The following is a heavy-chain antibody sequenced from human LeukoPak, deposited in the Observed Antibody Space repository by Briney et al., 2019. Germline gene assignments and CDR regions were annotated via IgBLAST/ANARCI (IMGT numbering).Heavy chain of an antibody. D-gene: IGHD3-3*01. CDR2: TYYRSKWYN. J-gene: IGHJ4*02. CDR3: ARGPGYYDFWSGYSTHFDY. CDR1: GDSVSTKYAA. Sequence: SQTLSLTCVISGDSVSTKYAAWNWIRQSPSRGLEWLGRTYYRSKWYNDYPDFVRSRITIDPDTSKNQFSLHLNSVTPEDTAVYYCARGPGYYDFWSGYSTHFDYWGQGTLVTVSS. V-gene: IGHV6-1*01.